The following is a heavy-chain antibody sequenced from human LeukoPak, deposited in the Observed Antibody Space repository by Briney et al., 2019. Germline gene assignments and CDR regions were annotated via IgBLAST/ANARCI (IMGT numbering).Heavy chain of an antibody. CDR1: GFTFSIYW. Sequence: GGALRLSCAASGFTFSIYWMSCGRQAPGKGLGWVANIKQDGGEKYYVDSVKGGFTISRDNAKSSLSLQMRSLRVADTAVYYRAREAFWSGYFANLHFDYWGRGTLVTVSS. CDR2: IKQDGGEK. V-gene: IGHV3-7*01. D-gene: IGHD3-3*01. J-gene: IGHJ4*02. CDR3: AREAFWSGYFANLHFDY.